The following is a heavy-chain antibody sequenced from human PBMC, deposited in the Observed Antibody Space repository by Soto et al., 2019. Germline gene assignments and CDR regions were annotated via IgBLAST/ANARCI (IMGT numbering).Heavy chain of an antibody. D-gene: IGHD2-8*02. J-gene: IGHJ4*02. CDR1: GYTFTGYY. Sequence: ASVKVSCKASGYTFTGYYMHWVRQAPGQGLEWMGWINPNSGGTNYAQKFQGWVTMTRDTSISTAYMELSRLRSDDTAVYYCARGTRDYWYYFDYWGQGTLVTVSS. V-gene: IGHV1-2*04. CDR2: INPNSGGT. CDR3: ARGTRDYWYYFDY.